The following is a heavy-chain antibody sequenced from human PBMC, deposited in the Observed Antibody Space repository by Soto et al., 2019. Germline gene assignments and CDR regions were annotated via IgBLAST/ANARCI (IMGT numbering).Heavy chain of an antibody. J-gene: IGHJ3*02. CDR2: IWYDGSNK. CDR1: GFTFSSYG. D-gene: IGHD3-10*01. CDR3: ARDPSKSSAAFDI. Sequence: PGGSLRLCCAASGFTFSSYGMHWVRQAPGKGLEWVAVIWYDGSNKYYADSVKGRFTISRDNSKNTLYLQMNSLRAEDTAVYYCARDPSKSSAAFDIWGQGTMVTVSS. V-gene: IGHV3-33*01.